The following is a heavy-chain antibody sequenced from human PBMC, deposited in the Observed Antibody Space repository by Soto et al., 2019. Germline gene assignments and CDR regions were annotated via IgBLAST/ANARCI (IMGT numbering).Heavy chain of an antibody. CDR2: INPSGGST. CDR3: ASEGYYGSGKFPPYYNGMDV. CDR1: GYTFTSYY. J-gene: IGHJ6*02. Sequence: ASVKVSCKASGYTFTSYYMHWVRQAPGQGLEWMGIINPSGGSTSYAQKFQGRVTMTRDTSTSTVYMELSSLRSEDTAVYYCASEGYYGSGKFPPYYNGMDVWGHGTTVTVSS. D-gene: IGHD3-10*01. V-gene: IGHV1-46*01.